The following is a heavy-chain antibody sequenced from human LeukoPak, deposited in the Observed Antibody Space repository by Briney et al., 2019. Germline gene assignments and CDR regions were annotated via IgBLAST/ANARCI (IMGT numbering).Heavy chain of an antibody. CDR3: ARADGSHYGLKDY. D-gene: IGHD1-26*01. CDR2: ISYDGSSK. J-gene: IGHJ4*02. CDR1: GFTFSRYG. V-gene: IGHV3-30*03. Sequence: GGSLRLSCAASGFTFSRYGMHWVRQAPGKGLEWVAVISYDGSSKYYADSVKGRFTISRDNSKNTLYLQMNSLRAEDTGLYYCARADGSHYGLKDYWGQGTLVTVSS.